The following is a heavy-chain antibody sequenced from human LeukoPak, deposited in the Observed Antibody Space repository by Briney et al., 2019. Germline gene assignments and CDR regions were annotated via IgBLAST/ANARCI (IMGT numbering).Heavy chain of an antibody. CDR3: ARDPLYYYDSSGYSDLGD. CDR1: GFTVSSNY. D-gene: IGHD3-22*01. V-gene: IGHV3-66*01. J-gene: IGHJ4*02. Sequence: GGSLRLSCAASGFTVSSNYMSWVRQAPGKGLEWVSVIYSGGSTYYADSVKGRFTISRDNSKNTLYLQMNSLRAEDTAVYYCARDPLYYYDSSGYSDLGDWGQGTLVTVSS. CDR2: IYSGGST.